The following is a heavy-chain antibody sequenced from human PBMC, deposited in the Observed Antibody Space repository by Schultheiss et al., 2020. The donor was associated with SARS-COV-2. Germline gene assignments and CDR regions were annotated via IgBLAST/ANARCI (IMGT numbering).Heavy chain of an antibody. CDR2: ISYDGSNK. CDR1: GFTFSSYS. J-gene: IGHJ4*02. CDR3: AKLDTAMANDY. V-gene: IGHV3-30*05. D-gene: IGHD5-18*01. Sequence: VGSLRLSCAASGFTFSSYSMNWVRQAPGKGLEWVAVISYDGSNKYYADSVKGRFTISRDNSKNTLYLQMNSLRAEDTAVYYCAKLDTAMANDYWGQGTLVTVSS.